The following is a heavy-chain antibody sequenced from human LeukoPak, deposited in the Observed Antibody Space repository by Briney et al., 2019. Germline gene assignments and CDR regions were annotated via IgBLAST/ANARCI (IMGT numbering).Heavy chain of an antibody. Sequence: SETLSLTCTVSGGSISSYYWSWIRQPPGKGLEWIGYIYYSGSTNYNPSLKSRVTISVDASKNQFSLKLSSVTAADTAVYYCARGEAAYCGGDCYPPHFLYYYYYMDLWGKGTTVTVSS. CDR2: IYYSGST. D-gene: IGHD2-21*02. CDR1: GGSISSYY. J-gene: IGHJ6*03. CDR3: ARGEAAYCGGDCYPPHFLYYYYYMDL. V-gene: IGHV4-59*01.